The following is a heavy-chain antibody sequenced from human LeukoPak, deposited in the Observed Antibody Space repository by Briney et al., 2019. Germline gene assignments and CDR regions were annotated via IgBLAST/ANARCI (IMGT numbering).Heavy chain of an antibody. J-gene: IGHJ4*02. Sequence: ASVMVSCKASGYDFTNYYVHWVRQAPGQRLEWMGTINPNPHEDITTYAQKFQDRVTMTKDPAMSTVYMELSSLTSEDTAVYYCARDRVGAFFDYWGQGTLVTVSS. CDR1: GYDFTNYY. CDR3: ARDRVGAFFDY. CDR2: INPNPHEDIT. D-gene: IGHD1-26*01. V-gene: IGHV1-46*01.